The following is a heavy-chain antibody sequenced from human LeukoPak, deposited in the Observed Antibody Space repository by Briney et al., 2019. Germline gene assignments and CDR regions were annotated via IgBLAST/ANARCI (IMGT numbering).Heavy chain of an antibody. J-gene: IGHJ6*03. D-gene: IGHD6-19*01. CDR1: GFTFSSYW. CDR2: INSDGSST. V-gene: IGHV3-74*01. Sequence: GGSLRLSCAASGFTFSSYWMHWVRQAPGKGLVWVSRINSDGSSTSYADSVKGRFTISRDNAKNTLYLQMNSLRAEDTAVYYCARSSAVAGPWGPYYYYYMDVWGKGTTVTVSS. CDR3: ARSSAVAGPWGPYYYYYMDV.